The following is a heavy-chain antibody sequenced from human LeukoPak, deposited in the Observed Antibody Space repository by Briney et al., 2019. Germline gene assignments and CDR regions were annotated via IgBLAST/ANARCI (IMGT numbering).Heavy chain of an antibody. CDR3: ARDSSSYYFDY. J-gene: IGHJ4*02. CDR1: GXSVTSNH. D-gene: IGHD6-6*01. CDR2: IYTGGTT. Sequence: GGSLRLSWAASGXSVTSNHMNWVRQAPGKGLEWVSIIYTGGTTHYADSLNDRFTISRDDSINTLYLQMNSLRAEDTAVYYCARDSSSYYFDYWGQGTLVTVSS. V-gene: IGHV3-66*01.